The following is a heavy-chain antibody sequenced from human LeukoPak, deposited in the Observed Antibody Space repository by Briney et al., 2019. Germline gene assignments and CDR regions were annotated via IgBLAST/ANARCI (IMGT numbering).Heavy chain of an antibody. J-gene: IGHJ5*02. CDR2: ITPNSGGT. V-gene: IGHV1-2*02. CDR1: GYTFSGYF. Sequence: ASVKVSCKSSGYTFSGYFLPWVRQAPGRGLEWMGWITPNSGGTNYAQKFQGRVTMTRDTSSNTAYMELSSLTSDDTAVYYCARPLKSGNYGRFDPWGQGTLVTVSS. CDR3: ARPLKSGNYGRFDP. D-gene: IGHD1-26*01.